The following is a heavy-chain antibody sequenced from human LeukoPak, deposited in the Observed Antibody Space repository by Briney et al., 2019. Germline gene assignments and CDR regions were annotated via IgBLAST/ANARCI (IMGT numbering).Heavy chain of an antibody. D-gene: IGHD3-9*01. CDR2: ISGSGGST. V-gene: IGHV3-23*01. CDR1: GFTFSSYA. Sequence: PGGSLRLSCAASGFTFSSYAMSWVRQAPGKGLEWVSAISGSGGSTYYADSVKGRFTISRDNSKNTLYLQMNSLRAEDTAVYYCAKVRGALRYFDWLPRVRESWFDPWGQGTLVTVSS. J-gene: IGHJ5*02. CDR3: AKVRGALRYFDWLPRVRESWFDP.